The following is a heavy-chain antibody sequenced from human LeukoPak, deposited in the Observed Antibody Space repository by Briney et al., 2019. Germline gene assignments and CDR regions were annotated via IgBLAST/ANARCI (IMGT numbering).Heavy chain of an antibody. Sequence: PGGSLRLSCAASGFAFSSYGMSWIRQAPGKGLEWVSAISGSGGSTYYADSVKGRFTISRDNSKNTLYLQMNSPRAEDTAVYYCAKYKGATALDYWGQGTLVTVSS. V-gene: IGHV3-23*01. J-gene: IGHJ4*02. D-gene: IGHD1-26*01. CDR3: AKYKGATALDY. CDR2: ISGSGGST. CDR1: GFAFSSYG.